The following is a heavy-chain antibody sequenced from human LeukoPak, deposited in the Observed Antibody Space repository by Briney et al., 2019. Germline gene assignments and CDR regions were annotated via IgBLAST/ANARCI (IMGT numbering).Heavy chain of an antibody. V-gene: IGHV3-23*01. D-gene: IGHD5-18*01. Sequence: GGSLRLSCAASGFSFSNYGVNWVRQTPGKGLEWVSAISGSGGGTSYAPSVKGRFTISRDNSKNMLFLQMNGLRAEDTATYYCAKSRSPGYSMGYDPDYWGQGTLVIVST. CDR3: AKSRSPGYSMGYDPDY. J-gene: IGHJ4*02. CDR2: ISGSGGGT. CDR1: GFSFSNYG.